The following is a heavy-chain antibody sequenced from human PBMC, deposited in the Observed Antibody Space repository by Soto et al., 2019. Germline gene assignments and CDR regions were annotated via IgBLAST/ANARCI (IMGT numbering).Heavy chain of an antibody. CDR3: ASHRDYCSGGICYSPDFDY. J-gene: IGHJ4*02. CDR1: GFTFSGSA. V-gene: IGHV3-73*02. CDR2: IRSKANSYAT. Sequence: EVQLVESGGGLVQPGGSLKLSCAASGFTFSGSAMHWVRQASGKGLEWVGRIRSKANSYATAYAASVKGRFTISRDDSKNTAYLQMNSLKPEDTAVYYCASHRDYCSGGICYSPDFDYWGQGTLVTVSS. D-gene: IGHD2-15*01.